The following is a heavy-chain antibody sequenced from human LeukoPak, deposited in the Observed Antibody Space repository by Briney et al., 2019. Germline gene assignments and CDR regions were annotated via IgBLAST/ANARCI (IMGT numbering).Heavy chain of an antibody. Sequence: PGGSLRLSCAASGFTFSSYAMSWVRQAPGKGLDWVSAISGSGGSTYYADSVKGRLTISRDNSKNTLYLQMNSLRAEDTAVYYCAKDLGLLWFGEVGSFDYWGQGTLVTVSS. CDR2: ISGSGGST. CDR3: AKDLGLLWFGEVGSFDY. J-gene: IGHJ4*02. V-gene: IGHV3-23*01. CDR1: GFTFSSYA. D-gene: IGHD3-10*01.